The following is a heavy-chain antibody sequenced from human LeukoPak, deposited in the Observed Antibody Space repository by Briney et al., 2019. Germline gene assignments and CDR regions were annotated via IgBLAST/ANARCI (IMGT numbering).Heavy chain of an antibody. Sequence: GGSLRLSCAASGFTFDDYAMHWVRQAPGKGLEWVSVIYSGGSTYYADSVKGRFTISRDNSKNTLYLQMNSLRAEDTAVYYCARDGGPGSYRDNDYWGQGTLVTVSS. CDR1: GFTFDDYA. V-gene: IGHV3-53*01. J-gene: IGHJ4*02. CDR2: IYSGGST. CDR3: ARDGGPGSYRDNDY. D-gene: IGHD1-26*01.